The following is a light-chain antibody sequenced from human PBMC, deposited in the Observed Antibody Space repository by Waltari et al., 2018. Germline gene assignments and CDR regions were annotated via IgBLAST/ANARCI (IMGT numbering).Light chain of an antibody. CDR1: EDIRNK. V-gene: IGKV1-6*01. CDR2: AAS. J-gene: IGKJ3*01. CDR3: LQDYNYPFT. Sequence: IQMTQSPSSLSASVGDRVTITCRASEDIRNKLGWYHQKPGKAPKLLIFAASSLQSGVPSRFSGSGSGTDFTLTISSLQPEDFATYFCLQDYNYPFTFGPGTKVDFK.